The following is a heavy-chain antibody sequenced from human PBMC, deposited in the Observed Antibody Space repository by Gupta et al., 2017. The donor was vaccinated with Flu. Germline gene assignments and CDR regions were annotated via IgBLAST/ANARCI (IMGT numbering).Heavy chain of an antibody. CDR3: AKSPWIQLWSIDY. D-gene: IGHD5-18*01. J-gene: IGHJ4*02. CDR2: ISGTGGTS. CDR1: GFTFSPYA. V-gene: IGHV3-23*01. Sequence: EVQLLESGGGLIQPGGSLRLSCSASGFTFSPYAMSWVRQAPGKGLEWVSDISGTGGTSNYAGSVKGRFTVSRDNSKNTLYLQMNSLKAEDTAEYYCAKSPWIQLWSIDYWGQGTLVTVSS.